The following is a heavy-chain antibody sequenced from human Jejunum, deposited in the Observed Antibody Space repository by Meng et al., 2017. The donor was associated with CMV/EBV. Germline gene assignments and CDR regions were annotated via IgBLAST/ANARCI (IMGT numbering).Heavy chain of an antibody. D-gene: IGHD3-10*01. J-gene: IGHJ4*02. CDR1: GYTFIDYY. CDR2: INPNTGDT. Sequence: GYTFIDYYRQWVRQAPGQGLEWMGWINPNTGDTNYAQKFQGRVTMTRDMSINTVYMELTRLRSDDTAVYYCAKDGGGFLDYYFDTWGQGTRVTVSS. V-gene: IGHV1-2*02. CDR3: AKDGGGFLDYYFDT.